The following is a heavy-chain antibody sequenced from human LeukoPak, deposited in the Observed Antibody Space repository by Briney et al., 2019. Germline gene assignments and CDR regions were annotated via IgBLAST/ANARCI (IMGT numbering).Heavy chain of an antibody. D-gene: IGHD6-6*01. CDR3: ATAPYSSSSPSYYYYYMDV. CDR1: GYTLTELS. CDR2: FDPEDGET. V-gene: IGHV1-24*01. J-gene: IGHJ6*03. Sequence: ASVKVSCKVSGYTLTELSMHWVRQAPGKGLEGMGGFDPEDGETIYAQKFQGRVTMTEDTSTDTAYMELSSLRSEDTAVYYCATAPYSSSSPSYYYYYMDVWGKGTTVTVSS.